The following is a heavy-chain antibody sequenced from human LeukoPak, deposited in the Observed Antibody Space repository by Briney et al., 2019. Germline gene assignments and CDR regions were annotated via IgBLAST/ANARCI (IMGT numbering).Heavy chain of an antibody. CDR2: IYYSGST. D-gene: IGHD2-8*01. Sequence: SETLSLTCTVSGGSISSYYWSWIRQPPGKGLEWIGYIYYSGSTNYNPSLKSRVTISVDTSKNQFSLKLSSVTAADTAVYYCARDVPYCTNGICYVRDYYYYMDVWGKGTTVTVSS. CDR3: ARDVPYCTNGICYVRDYYYYMDV. J-gene: IGHJ6*03. V-gene: IGHV4-59*12. CDR1: GGSISSYY.